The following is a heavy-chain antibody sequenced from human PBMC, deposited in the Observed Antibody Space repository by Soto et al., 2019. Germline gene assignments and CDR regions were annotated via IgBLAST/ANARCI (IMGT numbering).Heavy chain of an antibody. CDR3: ARGFSGYYSSLDY. V-gene: IGHV1-69*01. D-gene: IGHD5-12*01. J-gene: IGHJ4*02. CDR1: GGSFSSDA. CDR2: IIPTFGAA. Sequence: QVHLVQSGAEVKRPGSSVKVSCEASGGSFSSDAITWLRQVPGQGLEWMGGIIPTFGAANYGRQFQGRVTISADESTRTVYMELSSLRFDDTAVYYCARGFSGYYSSLDYWGQGTLVTVSS.